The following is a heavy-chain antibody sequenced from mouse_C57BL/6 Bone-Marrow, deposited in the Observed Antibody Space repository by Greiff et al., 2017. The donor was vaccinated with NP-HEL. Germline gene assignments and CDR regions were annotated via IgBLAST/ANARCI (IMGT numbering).Heavy chain of an antibody. CDR1: GYTFTSYG. CDR2: IYPRSGNP. J-gene: IGHJ3*01. CDR3: AIEGIYYYGSSWFAY. D-gene: IGHD1-1*01. V-gene: IGHV1-81*01. Sequence: VQLQQSGAELARPGASVKLSCKASGYTFTSYGISWVKQRNGQGLEWIGEIYPRSGNPYYNEKFKGQAPLPADTSSSTAYMELRSLTSEDSAVYFCAIEGIYYYGSSWFAYWGQGTLVTVSA.